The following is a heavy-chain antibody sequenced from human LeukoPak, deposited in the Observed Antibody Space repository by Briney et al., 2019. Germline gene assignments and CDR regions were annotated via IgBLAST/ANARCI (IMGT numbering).Heavy chain of an antibody. J-gene: IGHJ1*01. Sequence: ASVKVSCKASGYTFTNYAMNWVRQAPGQGLEWMGWINTNTGNPMYAQGFTGRFVFSLDTSVSTAYLQISSLKADDTAVFYCARAMDTAMGTWRNFQHWGQGTLVTVSS. CDR1: GYTFTNYA. D-gene: IGHD5-18*01. V-gene: IGHV7-4-1*02. CDR2: INTNTGNP. CDR3: ARAMDTAMGTWRNFQH.